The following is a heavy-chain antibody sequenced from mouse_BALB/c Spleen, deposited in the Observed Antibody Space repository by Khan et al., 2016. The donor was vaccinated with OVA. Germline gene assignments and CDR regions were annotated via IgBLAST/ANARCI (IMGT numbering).Heavy chain of an antibody. CDR1: GYTFTNYG. CDR2: INTYIGEP. V-gene: IGHV9-3-1*01. J-gene: IGHJ1*01. D-gene: IGHD6-1*01. Sequence: QIQLVQSGPELKKPGETVKISCKASGYTFTNYGMNWVKQAPGKGLKWMGWINTYIGEPTYADDFKGRFAFSLETSANTAYLQINNHKNEDTATYFCSRSASYWFFDVWAAGTTVTVSS. CDR3: SRSASYWFFDV.